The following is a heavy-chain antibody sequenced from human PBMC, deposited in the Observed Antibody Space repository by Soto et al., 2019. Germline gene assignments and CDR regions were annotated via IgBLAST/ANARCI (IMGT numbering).Heavy chain of an antibody. J-gene: IGHJ2*01. CDR1: GGTFSSYA. V-gene: IGHV1-69*12. CDR2: IIPIFGTA. Sequence: QVQLVQSGAEVKKPGSSVKVSCKASGGTFSSYAISWVRQAPGQGLEWMGGIIPIFGTANYAQKFQGRVTITADEXTXTXXMELSSLRSEDTAVYYCARVYYYDSSGYYFWYFDLWGRGTLVTVSS. CDR3: ARVYYYDSSGYYFWYFDL. D-gene: IGHD3-22*01.